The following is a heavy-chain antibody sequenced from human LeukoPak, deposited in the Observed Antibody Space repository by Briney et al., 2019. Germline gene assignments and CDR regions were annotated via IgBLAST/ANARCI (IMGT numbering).Heavy chain of an antibody. V-gene: IGHV3-23*01. CDR1: GFTFSNYA. J-gene: IGHJ5*02. D-gene: IGHD6-13*01. CDR3: ASSSTWRSWFDP. CDR2: LTGSGGNT. Sequence: GGSLRLSCAASGFTFSNYAMSWVRQAPGKGLEWVSGLTGSGGNTYYADSVKGRFTISRGNSKNMLYLQMNSLRAEDTAVYFCASSSTWRSWFDPWGQGTLVTVSS.